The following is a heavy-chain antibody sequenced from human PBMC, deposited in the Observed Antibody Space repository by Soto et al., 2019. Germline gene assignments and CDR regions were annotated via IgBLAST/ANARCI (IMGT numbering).Heavy chain of an antibody. CDR2: ISSSSSTI. J-gene: IGHJ6*03. Sequence: GGSLRLSCAASGFTFSSYSMNWVRQAPGKGLEWVSYISSSSSTIYYADSVKGRFTISRDNAKNSLYLQMNSLRAEDTAVYYCARAAYGDYPERTEYYYYYYYMDVWGKGTTVTVSS. V-gene: IGHV3-48*01. D-gene: IGHD4-17*01. CDR3: ARAAYGDYPERTEYYYYYYYMDV. CDR1: GFTFSSYS.